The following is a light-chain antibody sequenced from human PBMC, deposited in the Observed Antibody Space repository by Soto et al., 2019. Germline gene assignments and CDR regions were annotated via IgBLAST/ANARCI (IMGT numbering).Light chain of an antibody. J-gene: IGKJ1*01. V-gene: IGKV3-20*01. CDR1: QSVSNY. CDR2: DAS. CDR3: QQYGSSPQT. Sequence: EIVMTQSPATLSVSPWERATLSCRASQSVSNYLAWYQQKPGQAPRLLIYDASNRASGIPARFSGSGSGTDFTLTISRLEPEDFAVYYCQQYGSSPQTFGQGTKVDIK.